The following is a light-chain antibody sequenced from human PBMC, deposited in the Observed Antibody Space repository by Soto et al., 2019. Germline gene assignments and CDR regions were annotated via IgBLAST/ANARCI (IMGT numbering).Light chain of an antibody. CDR1: SSNIGHNS. CDR3: GAWDDSLTGSWV. V-gene: IGLV1-44*01. CDR2: SNS. Sequence: QSVLTQPPSASGTPGQRVTISCSGSSSNIGHNSVNWYQQLPGTAPKLLIYSNSHRPSGVPDRFSGSKSGTSASLAISGLQSEDEADYSCGAWDDSLTGSWVFGGGTKLTVL. J-gene: IGLJ3*02.